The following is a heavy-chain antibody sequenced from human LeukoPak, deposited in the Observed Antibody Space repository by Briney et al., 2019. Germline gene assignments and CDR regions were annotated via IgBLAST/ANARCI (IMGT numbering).Heavy chain of an antibody. CDR2: IYYSGNT. CDR1: GGSISSYY. V-gene: IGHV4-59*01. CDR3: ARDRDSSGLRDFDL. Sequence: SETLSLTCTVSGGSISSYYWSWIRQPPGKGLEWIGYIYYSGNTNYNPSLKSRVSISIDTSKNPFFLQLSSVTAADTAVYYCARDRDSSGLRDFDLWGRGTLVTVSA. J-gene: IGHJ2*01. D-gene: IGHD3-22*01.